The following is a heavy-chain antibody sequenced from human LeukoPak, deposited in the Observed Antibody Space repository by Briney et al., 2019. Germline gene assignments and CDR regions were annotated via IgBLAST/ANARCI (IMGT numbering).Heavy chain of an antibody. V-gene: IGHV3-23*01. CDR2: ISGSGGST. J-gene: IGHJ4*02. CDR3: AKDQVWIVVGSFDY. D-gene: IGHD3-22*01. CDR1: GFTFSSYA. Sequence: PGGSLRLSCAASGFTFSSYAMSWVRQPPGKGLEWVSGISGSGGSTYYADSVKGRFTISRDNSKNTLYLQMTSLRAEDTAVYYCAKDQVWIVVGSFDYWGQGTLVTVSS.